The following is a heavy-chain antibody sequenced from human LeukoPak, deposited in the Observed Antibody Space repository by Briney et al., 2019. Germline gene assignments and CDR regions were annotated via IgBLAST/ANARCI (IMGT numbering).Heavy chain of an antibody. CDR1: GYYTFTSYG. D-gene: IGHD2-2*01. Sequence: ASVKVSCKASGYYTFTSYGINWVRQAPGQGLEWMGWISAYNGNTNYAQKLQGRVTMTTDTSTSTAYMELRSLRSDDTAVYYCARRVFVVVPAAHLRDYYYMDVWGKGTTVTVSS. CDR3: ARRVFVVVPAAHLRDYYYMDV. V-gene: IGHV1-18*01. CDR2: ISAYNGNT. J-gene: IGHJ6*03.